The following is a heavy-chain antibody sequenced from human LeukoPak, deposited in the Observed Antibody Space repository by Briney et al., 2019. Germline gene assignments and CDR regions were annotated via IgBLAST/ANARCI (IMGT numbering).Heavy chain of an antibody. J-gene: IGHJ3*02. Sequence: GGSLRLSCAAPGFTFSDYYMGWIRQAPGKGLEWLSYISGSGTTTYYADSVKGRFTISRDNAKNSLDLQMNSLRAEDTAVYYCGRDFGLTGTKRSFDIWGQGTMVTVSS. D-gene: IGHD1-7*01. CDR2: ISGSGTTT. CDR3: GRDFGLTGTKRSFDI. V-gene: IGHV3-11*01. CDR1: GFTFSDYY.